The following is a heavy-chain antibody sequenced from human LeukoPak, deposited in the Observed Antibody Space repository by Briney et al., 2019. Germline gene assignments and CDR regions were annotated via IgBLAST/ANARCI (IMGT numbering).Heavy chain of an antibody. CDR1: GYSISSGYY. D-gene: IGHD3-16*01. J-gene: IGHJ4*02. CDR3: ARVYTYYDY. CDR2: IYHSGST. Sequence: SETLSLTCTVSGYSISSGYYWGWIRQPPGKGLEWIGSIYHSGSTYYNPSLKSRVTISVDTSKNQFSLKLSSVTAADTAVYYCARVYTYYDYWGQGTLVTVSS. V-gene: IGHV4-38-2*02.